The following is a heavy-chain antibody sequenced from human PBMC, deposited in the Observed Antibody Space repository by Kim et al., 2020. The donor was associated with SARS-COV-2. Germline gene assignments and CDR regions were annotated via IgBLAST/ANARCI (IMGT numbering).Heavy chain of an antibody. D-gene: IGHD1-1*01. Sequence: SETLSLTCTVSGDSISNGDYYWTWIRQPPGKGLEWIGYIYYSGITYYNPSLKSLVTISIDTSKNQVSLNLSSVTAADPAVYYCARGAGSPSYNKFAYWGQGTLVIVSS. V-gene: IGHV4-30-4*01. J-gene: IGHJ4*02. CDR2: IYYSGIT. CDR3: ARGAGSPSYNKFAY. CDR1: GDSISNGDYY.